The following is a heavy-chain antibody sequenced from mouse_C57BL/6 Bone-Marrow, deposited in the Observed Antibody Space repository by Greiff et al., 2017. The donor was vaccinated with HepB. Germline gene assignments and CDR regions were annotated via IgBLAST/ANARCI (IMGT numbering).Heavy chain of an antibody. CDR1: GYAFSSYW. CDR3: ARSIRLAY. CDR2: IYPGDGDT. Sequence: QVQLKESGAELVKPGASVKISCKASGYAFSSYWMNWVKQRPGKGLEWIGQIYPGDGDTNYNGKFKGKATLTADKSSSPAYMQLSSLTSEDSAVYFCARSIRLAYWGQGTLVTVSA. V-gene: IGHV1-80*01. J-gene: IGHJ3*01.